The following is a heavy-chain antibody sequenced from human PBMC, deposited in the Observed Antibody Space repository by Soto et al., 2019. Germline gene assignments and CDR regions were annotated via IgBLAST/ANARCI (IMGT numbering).Heavy chain of an antibody. CDR3: ARHPKYSPLDY. D-gene: IGHD5-18*01. Sequence: GDSPTTSCTSSGYTFTTYSFKWLSQMPGKGLEWMGRIDPSDSYTNYSPSFQGHVTISADKSISTAYLQWSSLKASDTAMYYCARHPKYSPLDYWGKGTLVTVYS. J-gene: IGHJ4*02. CDR1: GYTFTTYS. V-gene: IGHV5-10-1*01. CDR2: IDPSDSYT.